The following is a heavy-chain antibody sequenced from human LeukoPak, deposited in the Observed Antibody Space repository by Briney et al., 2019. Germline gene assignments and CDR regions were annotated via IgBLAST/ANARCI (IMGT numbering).Heavy chain of an antibody. Sequence: AASVKVSCKASGGTFSSYAIGWVRQAPGQGLEWMGGIIPIFGTANYAQKFQGRVTITADKSTSTAYMELSSLRSEDTAVYYCARGSRGYSYEGRIVGAFDIWGQGTMVTVSS. D-gene: IGHD5-18*01. CDR2: IIPIFGTA. J-gene: IGHJ3*02. CDR1: GGTFSSYA. CDR3: ARGSRGYSYEGRIVGAFDI. V-gene: IGHV1-69*06.